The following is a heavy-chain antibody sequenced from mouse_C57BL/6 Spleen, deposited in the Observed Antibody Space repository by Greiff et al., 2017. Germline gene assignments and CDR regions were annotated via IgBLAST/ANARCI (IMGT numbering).Heavy chain of an antibody. CDR3: ARIRLLRDYYAMDY. CDR1: GFSLTSYG. V-gene: IGHV2-2*01. Sequence: VKLEESGPGLVQPSQSLSITCTVSGFSLTSYGVHWVRQSPGKGLEWLGVIWSGGSTDYNAAFISRLSISKDNSKSQVFFKMNSLQADDTAIYYCARIRLLRDYYAMDYWGQGTSVTVSS. CDR2: IWSGGST. J-gene: IGHJ4*01. D-gene: IGHD2-3*01.